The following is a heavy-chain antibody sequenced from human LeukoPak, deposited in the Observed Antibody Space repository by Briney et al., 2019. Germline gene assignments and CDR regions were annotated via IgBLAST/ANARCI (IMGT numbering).Heavy chain of an antibody. Sequence: GGSLRLSCAASGFTFSSYSMNWVRQAPGKGLEWVANIKQDGSEKYYVDSVKGRFTISRDNAKNSLYLQMNSLRAEDTAVYYCASYYHWGQGTLVTVSS. CDR2: IKQDGSEK. J-gene: IGHJ5*02. CDR3: ASYYH. V-gene: IGHV3-7*01. CDR1: GFTFSSYS. D-gene: IGHD3-10*01.